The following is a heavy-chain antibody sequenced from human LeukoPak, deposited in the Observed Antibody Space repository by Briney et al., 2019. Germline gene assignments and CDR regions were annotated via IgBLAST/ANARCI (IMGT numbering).Heavy chain of an antibody. CDR1: GYTFTSYG. J-gene: IGHJ5*02. V-gene: IGHV1-18*01. CDR2: ISAYNGNT. D-gene: IGHD1-26*01. Sequence: ASVKVSCKASGYTFTSYGISWVRQAPGQGLEWMGWISAYNGNTNYAQKLQGRVTMTTDTSTSTAYMELRSLRSDDTAVYYCAREAVGATPPTGFDPWGRGTLVTVSS. CDR3: AREAVGATPPTGFDP.